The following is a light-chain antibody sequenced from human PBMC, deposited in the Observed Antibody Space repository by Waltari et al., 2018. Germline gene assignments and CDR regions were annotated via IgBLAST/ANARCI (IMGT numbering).Light chain of an antibody. V-gene: IGKV3-20*01. Sequence: EIVLTQSPGTLSLSPGERVILSCRASQYITGGWMTWYHQKPGQAPRLLDYAASTRAPGVPDRFSGSGSGTDFTLTISRLEPEDSGVYYCQQYDGLVVTFGGGTKVEIK. CDR2: AAS. J-gene: IGKJ4*01. CDR3: QQYDGLVVT. CDR1: QYITGGW.